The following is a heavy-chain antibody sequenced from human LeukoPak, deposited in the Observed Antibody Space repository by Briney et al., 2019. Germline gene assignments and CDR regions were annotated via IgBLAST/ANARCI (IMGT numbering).Heavy chain of an antibody. CDR2: ISAYNGNT. J-gene: IGHJ4*02. CDR3: ARGYRSGGSCFDY. Sequence: ASVKVSCKASGYTFTDFYVHWVRQAPGQGLEWMGWISAYNGNTNYAQKLQGRVTMTTDTSTSTAYMELRSLRSDDTAVYYCARGYRSGGSCFDYWGQGTLVTVSS. D-gene: IGHD2-15*01. CDR1: GYTFTDFY. V-gene: IGHV1-18*04.